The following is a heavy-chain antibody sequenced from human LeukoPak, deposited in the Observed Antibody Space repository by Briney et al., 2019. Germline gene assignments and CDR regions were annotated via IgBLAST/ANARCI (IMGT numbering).Heavy chain of an antibody. D-gene: IGHD6-19*01. V-gene: IGHV1-2*02. J-gene: IGHJ4*02. CDR1: GYTFTGYY. CDR3: ARDRSSGWYEFADY. CDR2: INPNSGGT. Sequence: ASVKVSCKASGYTFTGYYMHWVRQAPGQGLEWMGWINPNSGGTNYAQKFQGRVTMTRDTSISTAYMELSRLRSDDTAVYYCARDRSSGWYEFADYWGQGTPVTVSS.